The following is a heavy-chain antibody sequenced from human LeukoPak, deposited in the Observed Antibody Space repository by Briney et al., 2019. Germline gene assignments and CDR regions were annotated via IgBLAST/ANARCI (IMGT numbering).Heavy chain of an antibody. CDR3: AKERARGFGELSAFGY. Sequence: ASVKVSCKAPGYTFTSYDISWVRQATGQGLEWMGWMNPNSGNTGYEQKFQGRVTMTTDTSTSTAYMELRSLRYDDTAVYYCAKERARGFGELSAFGYWGQGTLVTVSS. CDR2: MNPNSGNT. J-gene: IGHJ4*02. D-gene: IGHD3-10*01. V-gene: IGHV1-8*01. CDR1: GYTFTSYD.